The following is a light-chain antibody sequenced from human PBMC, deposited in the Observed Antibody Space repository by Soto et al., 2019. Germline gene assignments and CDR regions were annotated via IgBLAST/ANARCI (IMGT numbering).Light chain of an antibody. CDR3: QQAKSFPQT. J-gene: IGKJ1*01. Sequence: DIPMTQSPSSVSASVGDRVTITCRASQGISSWLAWYQQKPGKAPKILIYAASSLQSRVPSRFSGSGSRTDFTLPISSPQPEDVATYYCQQAKSFPQTFGQGTKVEIK. CDR2: AAS. V-gene: IGKV1-12*01. CDR1: QGISSW.